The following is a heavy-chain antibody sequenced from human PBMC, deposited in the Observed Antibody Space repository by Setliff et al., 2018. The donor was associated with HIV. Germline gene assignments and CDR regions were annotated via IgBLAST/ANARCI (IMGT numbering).Heavy chain of an antibody. CDR2: IYSGGST. CDR3: ARRGSGSNNYYMDV. CDR1: GFTVSSNY. J-gene: IGHJ6*03. Sequence: GGSLRLSCAASGFTVSSNYMSWVRQAPGKGLEWVSVIYSGGSTYYADSAKGRFTISRDNAKDSLYLQMNSLRAEDTAVYYCARRGSGSNNYYMDVWGNGTTVTVSS. D-gene: IGHD3-10*01. V-gene: IGHV3-53*01.